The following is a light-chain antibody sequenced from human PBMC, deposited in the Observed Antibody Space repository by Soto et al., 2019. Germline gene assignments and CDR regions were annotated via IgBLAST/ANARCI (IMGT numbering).Light chain of an antibody. CDR2: DAS. CDR3: LQHNSYPPT. J-gene: IGKJ1*01. Sequence: EIVMTQSPATLSVSPGEGATVSCRASQSVSSHLAWYQHKPGQAPRLLFYDASTRATGIPARFSGSGSGTEFTLTISSLQPEDFATYYCLQHNSYPPTFGQGTKVDIK. CDR1: QSVSSH. V-gene: IGKV3-15*01.